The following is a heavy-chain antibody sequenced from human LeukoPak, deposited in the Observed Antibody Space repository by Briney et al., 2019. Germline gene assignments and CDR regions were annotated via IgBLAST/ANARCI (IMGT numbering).Heavy chain of an antibody. CDR1: GFTFSHHG. CDR2: ISGSGGST. J-gene: IGHJ4*02. CDR3: AKSTGIAAAGTNGVDY. Sequence: GGSLRLSCAASGFTFSHHGMHWVRQAPGKGLEWVSAISGSGGSTYYADSVKGRFTISRDNSKNTLYLQMNSLRAEDTAVYYCAKSTGIAAAGTNGVDYWGQGTLVTVSS. V-gene: IGHV3-23*01. D-gene: IGHD6-13*01.